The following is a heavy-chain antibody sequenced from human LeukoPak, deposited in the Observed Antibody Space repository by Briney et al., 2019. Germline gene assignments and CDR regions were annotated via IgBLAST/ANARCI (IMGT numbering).Heavy chain of an antibody. CDR1: GFTFSSYE. CDR3: ARDRGELWFGVDYYMDV. J-gene: IGHJ6*03. Sequence: GGSLRLSCAASGFTFSSYEMNWVRQAPGKGLEWVSYISSSGSTIYYADSVKGRFTISRDNAKNSLYLQMNGLRAEDTAVYYCARDRGELWFGVDYYMDVWGKGTTVTISS. V-gene: IGHV3-48*03. CDR2: ISSSGSTI. D-gene: IGHD3-10*01.